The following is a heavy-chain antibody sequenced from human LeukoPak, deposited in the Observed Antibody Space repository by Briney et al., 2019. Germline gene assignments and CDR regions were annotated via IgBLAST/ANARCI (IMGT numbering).Heavy chain of an antibody. V-gene: IGHV3-30-3*01. D-gene: IGHD3-3*01. CDR2: ISYDGSNK. CDR3: ARGLRDGGAFDI. J-gene: IGHJ3*02. Sequence: PGGSLRLSCAASGFTFSSYAMHWVRQAPGKGLEWVAVISYDGSNKYYADSVKGRFTISRDNSKNTLYLQMNSLRAEDTAVYYCARGLRDGGAFDIWGQGTMVTVSS. CDR1: GFTFSSYA.